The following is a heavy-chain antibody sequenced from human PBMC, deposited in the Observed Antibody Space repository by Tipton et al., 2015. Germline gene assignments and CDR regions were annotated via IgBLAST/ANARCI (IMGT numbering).Heavy chain of an antibody. CDR2: IFYSGNT. CDR3: ARLHDYGDYAVDY. V-gene: IGHV4-59*12. CDR1: GGSISSYY. J-gene: IGHJ4*02. D-gene: IGHD4-17*01. Sequence: TLSLTCTVSGGSISSYYWSWIRQPPGKGLEWIGYIFYSGNTYYNPSLKSRVTISVDTSKNQFSLKLTSVTAADTAVYYCARLHDYGDYAVDYWGQGTLVTVSS.